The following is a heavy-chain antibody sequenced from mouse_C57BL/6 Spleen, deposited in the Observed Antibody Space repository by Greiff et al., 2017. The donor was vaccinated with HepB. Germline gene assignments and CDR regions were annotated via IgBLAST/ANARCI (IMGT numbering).Heavy chain of an antibody. D-gene: IGHD1-1*01. V-gene: IGHV1-85*01. J-gene: IGHJ2*01. CDR1: GYTFTSYD. CDR3: ARGCYGSDRGY. Sequence: QVQLQQPGPELVKPGASVKLSCKASGYTFTSYDINWVKQRPGQGLEWIGWIYPSDGSTNYNEKFKGKATLTVDTSSSTAYMKLHSLTSEDSAVYCCARGCYGSDRGYWGKGTTVTVSS. CDR2: IYPSDGST.